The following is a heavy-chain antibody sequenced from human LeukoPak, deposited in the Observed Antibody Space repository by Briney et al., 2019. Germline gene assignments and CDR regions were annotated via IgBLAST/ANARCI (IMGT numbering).Heavy chain of an antibody. J-gene: IGHJ4*02. CDR1: GFTFSNYA. V-gene: IGHV3-23*01. CDR3: AKWAHGTYFYGSGTYYAFDY. CDR2: ISASGGFT. Sequence: GGSLRLSCTASGFTFSNYAMSWVRQAPGKGLEWVSGISASGGFTHFADSVKGRFTISRDNSENTLFLQMNSLRAEDTAVYYCAKWAHGTYFYGSGTYYAFDYWGQGTLVTVSS. D-gene: IGHD3-10*01.